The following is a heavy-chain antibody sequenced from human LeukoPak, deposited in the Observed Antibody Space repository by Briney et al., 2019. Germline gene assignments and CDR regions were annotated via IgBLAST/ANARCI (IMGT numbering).Heavy chain of an antibody. CDR2: INPNSGGT. J-gene: IGHJ3*02. Sequence: ASVKVSCKASGYTFTGYYMHWVRQAPGQGLEWMGWINPNSGGTNYAQKFQGRVTMTRDTPISTAYMELSRLRSDDTAVYYCARVKYYYDSPSAFDIWGQGTMVTVSS. CDR1: GYTFTGYY. V-gene: IGHV1-2*02. D-gene: IGHD3-22*01. CDR3: ARVKYYYDSPSAFDI.